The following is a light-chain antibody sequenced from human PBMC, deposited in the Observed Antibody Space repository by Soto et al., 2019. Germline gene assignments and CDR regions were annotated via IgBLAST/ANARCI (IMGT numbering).Light chain of an antibody. CDR3: QQANSLPYT. Sequence: DIQMTQSPSSVSASVGDRVTITCRASQGIGIYLAWYQQKPGKAPKLLIYAASTLPSGVPSRFRGSCSGTDFTLAISSLQPEDFATYFCQQANSLPYTFGQGTKVDIK. CDR2: AAS. J-gene: IGKJ2*01. CDR1: QGIGIY. V-gene: IGKV1-12*01.